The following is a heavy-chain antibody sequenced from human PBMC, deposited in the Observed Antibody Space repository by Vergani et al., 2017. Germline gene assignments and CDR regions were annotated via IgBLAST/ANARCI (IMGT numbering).Heavy chain of an antibody. D-gene: IGHD2-21*02. CDR3: ASPFGYCGGDCYPEYYFDY. J-gene: IGHJ4*02. CDR2: ISYDGSNK. V-gene: IGHV3-30-3*01. CDR1: GFTFSSYA. Sequence: QVQLVESGGGVVQPGRSLRLSCAASGFTFSSYAMHWVRQAPGQGLEWVAVISYDGSNKYYADSVKGRFTISRDNSKNTLYLQMNSLRAEDTAVYYCASPFGYCGGDCYPEYYFDYWGQGTLVTVSS.